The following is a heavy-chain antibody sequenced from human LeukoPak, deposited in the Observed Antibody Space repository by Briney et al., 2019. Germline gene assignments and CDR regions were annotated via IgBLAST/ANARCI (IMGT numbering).Heavy chain of an antibody. CDR3: ARDRVVGLGIDNAFDI. V-gene: IGHV1-69*13. CDR2: IIPVFGTA. D-gene: IGHD2-15*01. CDR1: GGTFITYA. Sequence: SVKVSCKASGGTFITYAISWVRQAPGQGLEWMGGIIPVFGTANYAQKFQGRVTITADESTSTAYMELSSLRSEDTAVFYCARDRVVGLGIDNAFDIWGHGTMVTVSS. J-gene: IGHJ3*02.